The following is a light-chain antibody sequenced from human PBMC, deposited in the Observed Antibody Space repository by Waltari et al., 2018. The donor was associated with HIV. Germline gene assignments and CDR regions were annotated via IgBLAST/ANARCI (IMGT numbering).Light chain of an antibody. CDR3: CSYADKYTWV. V-gene: IGLV2-11*01. CDR2: DVN. J-gene: IGLJ3*02. Sequence: QSALTQPRSVSGSPGQSVTISCTGTSSDVGDYNYVSWYQQHPGKAPKLIIFDVNKRPSGVPDRFSCSKSGNTASLTISGLQAEDEADYYCCSYADKYTWVFGGGTKLTVL. CDR1: SSDVGDYNY.